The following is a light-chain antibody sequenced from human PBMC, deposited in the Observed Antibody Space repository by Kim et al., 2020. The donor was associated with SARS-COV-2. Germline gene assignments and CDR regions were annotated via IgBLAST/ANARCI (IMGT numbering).Light chain of an antibody. CDR2: GAS. Sequence: STSPGERATLFCRASQIVSKNLAWYQQKPGQAPMLLIYGASTRATGIPARFSGSGSGTEFTLTISSLQSEDFAVYCCQQYSNSWTFGQGTKVDIK. CDR1: QIVSKN. V-gene: IGKV3-15*01. CDR3: QQYSNSWT. J-gene: IGKJ1*01.